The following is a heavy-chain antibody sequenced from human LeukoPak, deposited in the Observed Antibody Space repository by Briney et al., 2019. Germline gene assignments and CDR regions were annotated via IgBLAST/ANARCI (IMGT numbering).Heavy chain of an antibody. D-gene: IGHD4-17*01. CDR2: IKQDGSEK. CDR3: ARARFETTVTTLVRKKDYYYYNMDV. V-gene: IGHV3-7*01. CDR1: GFTSISYW. Sequence: GGSLRLSCEASGFTSISYWMSWVRQAPGKGLEWVANIKQDGSEKYYVDSVKGRFTISRDNAKNSLYLQMNSLGAEDTAVYYCARARFETTVTTLVRKKDYYYYNMDVWGKGTTVTVSS. J-gene: IGHJ6*03.